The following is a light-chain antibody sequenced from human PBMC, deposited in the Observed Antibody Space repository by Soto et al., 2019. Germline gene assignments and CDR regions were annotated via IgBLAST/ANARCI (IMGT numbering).Light chain of an antibody. CDR2: GAS. CDR3: QQYGNSPQT. Sequence: EIVFTQSPATLSLSPGERATLSFRASQSVSSYLAWYQQKPGQAPRLLIYGASSRATGIPNRFSGSGSGTDFTLTISRLEPEDFAVYYCQQYGNSPQTFGQGTKVDIK. J-gene: IGKJ1*01. CDR1: QSVSSY. V-gene: IGKV3-20*01.